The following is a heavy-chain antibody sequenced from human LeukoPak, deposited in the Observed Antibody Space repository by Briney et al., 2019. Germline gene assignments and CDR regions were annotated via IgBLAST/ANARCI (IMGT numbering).Heavy chain of an antibody. CDR1: GYTLTELS. Sequence: ASVKVSCTVSGYTLTELSMHWVRQAPGKGLEWMGGFDPEDGETIYAQKFQGRVTMTEDTSTDTAYMELSSLRSEDTGVYYCAIQSLITMVRGDYYYYGMDVWGQGTTVTVSS. CDR2: FDPEDGET. J-gene: IGHJ6*02. V-gene: IGHV1-24*01. CDR3: AIQSLITMVRGDYYYYGMDV. D-gene: IGHD3-10*01.